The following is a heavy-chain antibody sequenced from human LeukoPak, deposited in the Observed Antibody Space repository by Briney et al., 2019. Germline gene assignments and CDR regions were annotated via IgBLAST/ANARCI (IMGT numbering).Heavy chain of an antibody. Sequence: PSETLSLTCTVSGGSMSSYYWSWIRQPPGKGLEWIGYIYYSESTKYNPSLKSRVTISVDTSKNQFSLKLSSVTAADTAVYYCASIAVAIRYYGMDVWGQGTTVTVSS. CDR1: GGSMSSYY. CDR2: IYYSEST. D-gene: IGHD6-19*01. V-gene: IGHV4-59*08. J-gene: IGHJ6*02. CDR3: ASIAVAIRYYGMDV.